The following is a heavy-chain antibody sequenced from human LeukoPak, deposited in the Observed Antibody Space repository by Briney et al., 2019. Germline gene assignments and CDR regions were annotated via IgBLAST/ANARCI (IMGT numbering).Heavy chain of an antibody. CDR2: INAGNGHT. CDR1: GYTFSGYA. V-gene: IGHV1-3*01. Sequence: APVKVSCKASGYTFSGYAIHWVRQGPGQRFEWMGWINAGNGHTKYSQNFQGRVTITRDSSANIVYMDVSSLTSEDTAVYYCARGIWSATRVDYYLDNWGRGTLVTVSS. J-gene: IGHJ4*02. D-gene: IGHD5-24*01. CDR3: ARGIWSATRVDYYLDN.